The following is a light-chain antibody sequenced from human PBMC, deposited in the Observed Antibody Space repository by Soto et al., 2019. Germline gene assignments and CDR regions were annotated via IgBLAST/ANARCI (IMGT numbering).Light chain of an antibody. V-gene: IGKV3-15*01. CDR3: QQDNKWTPK. Sequence: TQSPATLSPSPSDIATNSCRASESVGRHLAWYHQKPGQAPKLLIFDASTRATGVPARFSGSGSGTEFTLTVSSLQSEDIAVYFCQQDNKWTPKFGQGTRLEI. J-gene: IGKJ5*01. CDR2: DAS. CDR1: ESVGRH.